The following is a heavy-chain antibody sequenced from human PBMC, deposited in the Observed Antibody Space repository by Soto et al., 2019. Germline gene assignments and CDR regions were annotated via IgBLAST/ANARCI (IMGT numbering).Heavy chain of an antibody. CDR3: ARGRLYDNRAFPEY. D-gene: IGHD3-22*01. CDR2: IYYIGST. Sequence: PSETLSLTCTVSGGSISSGGYYWNWIRQHPGKGLEWIGYIYYIGSTYYNPSLKSRVTISLDTSKKQFSLKLTSVTAADTAVYYCARGRLYDNRAFPEYWGQGTLVTVSS. CDR1: GGSISSGGYY. J-gene: IGHJ4*02. V-gene: IGHV4-31*03.